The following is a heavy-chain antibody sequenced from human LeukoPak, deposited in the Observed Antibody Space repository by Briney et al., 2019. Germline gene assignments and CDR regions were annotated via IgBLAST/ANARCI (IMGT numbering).Heavy chain of an antibody. J-gene: IGHJ6*02. Sequence: SESLSLTCTVSGGSISNYYWSGTRQPPGKGLEWIGYIYYRGSTNYNPSLKSRVTISVDTSKNQFSLQLSTVTAADTAVYYCARGAATRNYYGMDVWGQGTTVTVSS. D-gene: IGHD5-24*01. CDR2: IYYRGST. CDR3: ARGAATRNYYGMDV. V-gene: IGHV4-59*01. CDR1: GGSISNYY.